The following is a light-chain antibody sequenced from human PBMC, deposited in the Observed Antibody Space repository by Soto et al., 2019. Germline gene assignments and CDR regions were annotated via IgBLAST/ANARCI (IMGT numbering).Light chain of an antibody. V-gene: IGLV2-11*01. CDR3: CSYAGSYTGV. CDR2: DVS. Sequence: QSVLTQPRSVSGSPGQSVTISCTGTSSDVGGYNFVSWHQQHPGKAPKLMIYDVSKRPSGVPDRVSGSKSGNTASLTISGLQAEDGADYYCCSYAGSYTGVFGTGTQLTVL. CDR1: SSDVGGYNF. J-gene: IGLJ1*01.